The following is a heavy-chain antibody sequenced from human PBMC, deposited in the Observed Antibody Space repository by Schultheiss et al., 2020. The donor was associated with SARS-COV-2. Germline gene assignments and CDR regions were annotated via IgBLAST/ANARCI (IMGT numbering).Heavy chain of an antibody. Sequence: GGSLRLSCAASGFTFSSYAMSWVRQAPGKGLEWVSSISSSSSYIYYADSVKGRFTISRDNAKNSLYLQMNSLRAEDTAVYYCARDLRVTTTDGPYYYYGMDVWGQGTTVTVSS. CDR2: ISSSSSYI. CDR3: ARDLRVTTTDGPYYYYGMDV. D-gene: IGHD4-11*01. V-gene: IGHV3-21*04. CDR1: GFTFSSYA. J-gene: IGHJ6*02.